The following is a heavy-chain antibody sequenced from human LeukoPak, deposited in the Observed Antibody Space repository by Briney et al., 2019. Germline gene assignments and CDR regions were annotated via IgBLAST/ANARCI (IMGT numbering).Heavy chain of an antibody. Sequence: GASVKVSCKASGYSFTSHYMHWVRQAPGQGLEWLGLINPTGSSTLYAQKFQGRVTMTRDMSTTTDYMELSSLRSDDTAVYYCARADGGWYAGYYYYYMDVWGKGTTVTISS. V-gene: IGHV1-46*01. CDR3: ARADGGWYAGYYYYYMDV. CDR1: GYSFTSHY. J-gene: IGHJ6*03. CDR2: INPTGSST. D-gene: IGHD6-19*01.